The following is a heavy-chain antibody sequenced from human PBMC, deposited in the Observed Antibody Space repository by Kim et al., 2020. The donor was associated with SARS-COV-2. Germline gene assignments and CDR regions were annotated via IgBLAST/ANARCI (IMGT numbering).Heavy chain of an antibody. V-gene: IGHV3-74*01. CDR3: ARVDEGFSNGHEDY. J-gene: IGHJ4*02. D-gene: IGHD2-8*01. Sequence: ADSVKSRFTIYRDTAKNPLYLQMNRLRAEDTAMYYCARVDEGFSNGHEDYWGQGTLVTVSS.